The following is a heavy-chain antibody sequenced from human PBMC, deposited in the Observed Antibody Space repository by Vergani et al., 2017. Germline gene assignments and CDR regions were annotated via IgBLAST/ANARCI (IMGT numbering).Heavy chain of an antibody. J-gene: IGHJ4*02. Sequence: QVQLVESGGGLVKPGGSLRLSCAASGFTFSDYYMSWIRQAPGKGLEWVSYISDSSSYTNYADSVKGRFTISRDNAKNSLYLQMNSLRAEDTAVYYCARVIVVVPAAVYXFDYWGQGTLVTVSS. CDR2: ISDSSSYT. CDR3: ARVIVVVPAAVYXFDY. V-gene: IGHV3-11*06. D-gene: IGHD2-2*01. CDR1: GFTFSDYY.